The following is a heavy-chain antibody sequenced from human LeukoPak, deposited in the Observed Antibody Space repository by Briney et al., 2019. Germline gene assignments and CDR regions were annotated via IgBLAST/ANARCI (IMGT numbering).Heavy chain of an antibody. CDR1: GGSVSSTTYF. J-gene: IGHJ4*02. V-gene: IGHV4-39*01. D-gene: IGHD3-10*01. Sequence: PSETLSLTCTVSGGSVSSTTYFWSWIRQPPGKGLEWIASINYSGSTYYIPSLKSRVTISVDTSENQFSLKLSSVTAADTAVYYCARYVVYGSGKYYFDYWGQGTLVTVSP. CDR2: INYSGST. CDR3: ARYVVYGSGKYYFDY.